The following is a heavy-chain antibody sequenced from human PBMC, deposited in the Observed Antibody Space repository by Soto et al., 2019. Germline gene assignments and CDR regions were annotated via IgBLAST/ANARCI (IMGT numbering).Heavy chain of an antibody. CDR2: ISGSRSYT. CDR1: GFTFSDYY. J-gene: IGHJ4*02. V-gene: IGHV3-11*03. Sequence: PGGSLRLSCAASGFTFSDYYMSWIRQAPGKGLEWVSYISGSRSYTHYADSVEGRFTLSRDNAKNSLYLQMNSLRVDDTAVYYCARTRGYSDYDLDYWGQGTLVTVSS. D-gene: IGHD5-12*01. CDR3: ARTRGYSDYDLDY.